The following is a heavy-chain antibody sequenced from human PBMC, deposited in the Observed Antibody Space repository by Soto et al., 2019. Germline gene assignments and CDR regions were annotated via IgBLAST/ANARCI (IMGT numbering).Heavy chain of an antibody. J-gene: IGHJ4*02. CDR1: GFSFSNYG. V-gene: IGHV3-21*06. Sequence: EVQLVESGGGLVKPGGSLRLSCAASGFSFSNYGMNWVRQAPGKGLEWVSSISSGSSFIFYADSVKGRFNISRDNAKNSLYLHMESLRAEDTAVYYCVRDEQTGWYPDYWGQGTLVTVSS. CDR3: VRDEQTGWYPDY. CDR2: ISSGSSFI. D-gene: IGHD6-19*01.